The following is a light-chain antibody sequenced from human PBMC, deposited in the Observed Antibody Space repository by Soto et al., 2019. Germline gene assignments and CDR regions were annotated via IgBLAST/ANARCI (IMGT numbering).Light chain of an antibody. J-gene: IGLJ2*01. V-gene: IGLV2-8*01. CDR3: SSYAGSNNLV. CDR2: EVN. CDR1: SSDIGYYDY. Sequence: QSALTQPASVSGSPGQSITISCTGTSSDIGYYDYVSWYQHHSGKAPKLIIYEVNNRPSGVPDRFSGSKSGNTASLTVSGLQAEDEADYYCSSYAGSNNLVFGGGTKLTVL.